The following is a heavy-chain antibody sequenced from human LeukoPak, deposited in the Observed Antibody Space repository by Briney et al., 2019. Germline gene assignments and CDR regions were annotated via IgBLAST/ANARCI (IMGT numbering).Heavy chain of an antibody. CDR2: IYYSGSA. D-gene: IGHD3-10*01. Sequence: SETLSLTCAVYGGSFSGYYWSWIRQPPGKGLEWIGYIYYSGSANYDPSLKSRVTISLDTSKNQFSLKLNSVTAADTAVYYCARNGGSYSFDYWGQGTLVTVSS. CDR1: GGSFSGYY. CDR3: ARNGGSYSFDY. J-gene: IGHJ4*02. V-gene: IGHV4-59*01.